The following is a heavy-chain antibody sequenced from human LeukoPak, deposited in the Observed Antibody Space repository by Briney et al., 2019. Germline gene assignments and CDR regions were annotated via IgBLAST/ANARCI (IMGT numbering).Heavy chain of an antibody. CDR2: IYTSGTT. D-gene: IGHD1-26*01. V-gene: IGHV4-61*02. J-gene: IGHJ6*03. CDR3: ARWSGSVTARNYYYYMDV. Sequence: SQTLSLTCTVSGGSVRRGNYYWTWIRQPAGSGLEWIGRIYTSGTTDHNPSLRTRVTISVNASRNQFSLNLSSVTAADTAVYYCARWSGSVTARNYYYYMDVWGEGTTVTVSS. CDR1: GGSVRRGNYY.